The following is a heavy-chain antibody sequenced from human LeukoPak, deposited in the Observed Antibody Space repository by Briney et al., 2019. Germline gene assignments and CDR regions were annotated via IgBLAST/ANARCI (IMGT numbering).Heavy chain of an antibody. CDR3: ARRIAYSSGWPVYRAYWYFDL. CDR2: MNPNSGNT. J-gene: IGHJ2*01. CDR1: GYTFTSYD. Sequence: ASVKVSCKASGYTFTSYDINWVRQATGQGLEWMGWMNPNSGNTGYAQKFQGRVTMTRNTSISTAYMELSSLRSEDTAVYYCARRIAYSSGWPVYRAYWYFDLWGRGTLVTVSS. D-gene: IGHD6-19*01. V-gene: IGHV1-8*01.